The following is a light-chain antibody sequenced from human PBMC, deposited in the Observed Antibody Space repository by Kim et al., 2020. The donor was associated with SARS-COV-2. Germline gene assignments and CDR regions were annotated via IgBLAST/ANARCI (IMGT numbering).Light chain of an antibody. CDR1: QSVTSN. CDR2: DVS. Sequence: IVMTQSPATLSVSPGERVTLFCRVSQSVTSNLAWYQQTPGQAPRLLIYDVSTRATGIPAKFSGSGSGTEFTHTISSLQSEDFAVYYCQQYNNRPLTFGGGTKVDIK. CDR3: QQYNNRPLT. J-gene: IGKJ4*01. V-gene: IGKV3-15*01.